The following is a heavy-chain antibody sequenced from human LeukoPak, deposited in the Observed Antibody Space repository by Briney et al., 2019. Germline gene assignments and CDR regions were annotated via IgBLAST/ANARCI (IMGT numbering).Heavy chain of an antibody. CDR2: TYYRSKWYN. CDR1: GVSVSSNSAA. CDR3: ARGGMVRGSPFDY. Sequence: SQTLSLTCAISGVSVSSNSAAWIWIRQSPSRGHEWLGRTYYRSKWYNDYAVSVKSRITINPDTSKNQFSLQVNSVTPEDTAVYYCARGGMVRGSPFDYWGQGTLVTVSS. D-gene: IGHD3-10*01. V-gene: IGHV6-1*01. J-gene: IGHJ4*02.